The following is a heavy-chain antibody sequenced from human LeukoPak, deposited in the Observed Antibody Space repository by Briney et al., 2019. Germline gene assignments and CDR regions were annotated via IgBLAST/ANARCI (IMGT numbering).Heavy chain of an antibody. J-gene: IGHJ4*02. CDR3: ARQKWDILTGYPDY. Sequence: SETLSLTCTVSGGSISSGDYYWSWIRQPPGKGLEWIGSIYYSGSTYYNPSLKSRVTISVDTSKNQFSLKLSSVTAADTAVYYCARQKWDILTGYPDYWGQGTLVTVSS. CDR2: IYYSGST. V-gene: IGHV4-39*01. D-gene: IGHD3-9*01. CDR1: GGSISSGDYY.